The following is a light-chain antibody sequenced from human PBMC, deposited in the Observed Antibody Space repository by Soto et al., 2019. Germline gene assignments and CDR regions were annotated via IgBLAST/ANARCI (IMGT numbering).Light chain of an antibody. CDR2: KAS. Sequence: DIQMTQSPSTLSASVGDGVTITCRASQSISTWLAWYQQKPGKAPKLLIYKASSLESGVPSRFSGSGSGTEFTLTISSLQPDDFATYYCQPYKSVSLLTFGGGTKVDIK. J-gene: IGKJ4*01. V-gene: IGKV1-5*03. CDR3: QPYKSVSLLT. CDR1: QSISTW.